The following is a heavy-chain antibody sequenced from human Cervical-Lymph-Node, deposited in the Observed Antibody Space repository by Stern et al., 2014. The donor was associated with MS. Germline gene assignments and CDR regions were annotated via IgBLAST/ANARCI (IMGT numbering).Heavy chain of an antibody. CDR1: GFTFSDYA. CDR3: AKHIFGVLRGMDA. D-gene: IGHD3-3*02. V-gene: IGHV3-23*04. Sequence: EVQLVESGGGLVQPGGSLRLSCVASGFTFSDYAMTWVRQAPGKGLEWVSSTSGSGGSTYYADSVKGRFSISRDNSKNTLYLQMNSLRGEDTALYYCAKHIFGVLRGMDAWGQGTTVTVSS. J-gene: IGHJ6*02. CDR2: TSGSGGST.